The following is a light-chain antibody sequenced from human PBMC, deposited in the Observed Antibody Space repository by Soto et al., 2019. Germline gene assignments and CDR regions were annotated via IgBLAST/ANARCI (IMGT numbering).Light chain of an antibody. CDR2: GAS. CDR3: LQHNSYPYT. CDR1: QGITNY. V-gene: IGKV1-17*03. Sequence: DIQMTQSPSAMSASVGDRVTITCRASQGITNYLAWFQQKPGKVPKRLIYGASDLQSGVPSRFSGSGSGTEFTLTITSLQPEDFATYYCLQHNSYPYTFGQGTKLEIK. J-gene: IGKJ2*01.